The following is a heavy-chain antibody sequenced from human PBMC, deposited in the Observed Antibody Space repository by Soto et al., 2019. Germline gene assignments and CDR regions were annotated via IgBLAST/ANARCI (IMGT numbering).Heavy chain of an antibody. J-gene: IGHJ6*02. CDR2: ISGSGGST. CDR1: GFTFSSYA. CDR3: AKDRNTQAPGKLRRSSSHIPGGMDV. V-gene: IGHV3-23*01. D-gene: IGHD6-13*01. Sequence: EVQLLESGGGLVQPGGSLRLSCAASGFTFSSYAMSWVRQAPGKGLEWVSAISGSGGSTYYADSVKGRFTISRDNSKNTRNRQRNSQRAENTAEYYCAKDRNTQAPGKLRRSSSHIPGGMDVWGQGTTVTVSS.